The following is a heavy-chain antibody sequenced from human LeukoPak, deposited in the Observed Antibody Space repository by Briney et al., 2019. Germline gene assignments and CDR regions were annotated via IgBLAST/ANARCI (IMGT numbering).Heavy chain of an antibody. CDR2: INHSGST. J-gene: IGHJ4*02. V-gene: IGHV4-34*01. CDR1: GGSFSGYY. CDR3: ARLAVGATTFDY. D-gene: IGHD1-26*01. Sequence: TSETLSLTCAVYGGSFSGYYWSWIRQPPGKGLEWIGEINHSGSTNYNPSLKSRVTISVDTSKNQFSLKLSSVTAADTAVYYCARLAVGATTFDYWGQGTLVTVSS.